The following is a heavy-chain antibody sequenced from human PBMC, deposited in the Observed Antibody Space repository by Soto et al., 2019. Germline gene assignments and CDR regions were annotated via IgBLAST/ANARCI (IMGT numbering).Heavy chain of an antibody. D-gene: IGHD6-19*01. CDR1: GGSISSGGYS. CDR3: ARNFYIAVAPDPRLLQYVMDV. Sequence: SETLSLTCAVSGGSISSGGYSWSWIRQPPGKGLEWIGYMYHSGSTYYNPSLKSRVTISIDRSKNQFSLKLSSVTAADTAVYYCARNFYIAVAPDPRLLQYVMDVWGQGTTVTVSS. J-gene: IGHJ6*02. CDR2: MYHSGST. V-gene: IGHV4-30-2*01.